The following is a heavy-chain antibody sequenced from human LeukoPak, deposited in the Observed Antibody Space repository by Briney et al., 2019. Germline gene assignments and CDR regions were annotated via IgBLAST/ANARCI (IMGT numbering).Heavy chain of an antibody. V-gene: IGHV1-69*04. Sequence: ASVKVSCKASGYTFTSYGISWVRQAPGQGLEWMGRIIPILGIANYAQKFQGRVTITADKSTSTAYMELSSLRSEDTAVYYCAREVYYDSSGYYSTAEGRFDPWGQGTLVTVSS. D-gene: IGHD3-22*01. CDR1: GYTFTSYG. CDR2: IIPILGIA. CDR3: AREVYYDSSGYYSTAEGRFDP. J-gene: IGHJ5*02.